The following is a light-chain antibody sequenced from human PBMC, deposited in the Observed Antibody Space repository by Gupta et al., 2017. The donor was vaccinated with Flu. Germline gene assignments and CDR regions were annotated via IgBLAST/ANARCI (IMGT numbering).Light chain of an antibody. V-gene: IGLV1-40*01. Sequence: QSVLTLPPSVSRAPGQSVTISCTGSSSNIGAGYDVHWYQQLPGTAPKLLIYGNSNRPSGVPDRFSGSKSGTSASLAITGLQAEDEADYYCQSYDSSLSGSYVFGTGTKVTVL. CDR3: QSYDSSLSGSYV. CDR1: SSNIGAGYD. J-gene: IGLJ1*01. CDR2: GNS.